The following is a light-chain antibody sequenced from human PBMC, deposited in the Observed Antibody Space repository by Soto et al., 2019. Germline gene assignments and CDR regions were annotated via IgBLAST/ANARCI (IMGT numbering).Light chain of an antibody. CDR2: DVS. CDR3: RSYTSSSTRV. CDR1: SSDVGGDNY. V-gene: IGLV2-14*01. Sequence: QSALTQPASVSGSPVQSITISCPGTSSDVGGDNYVSWYQQHPGKAPKLMIYDVSNRPSGVSNRFSGSKSGNRASLTIAGLQAEDEADDYCRSYTSSSTRVFGGGTKVTVL. J-gene: IGLJ2*01.